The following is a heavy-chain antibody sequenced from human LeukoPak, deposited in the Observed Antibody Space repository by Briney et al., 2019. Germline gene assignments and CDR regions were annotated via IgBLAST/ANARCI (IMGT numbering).Heavy chain of an antibody. J-gene: IGHJ4*02. CDR2: MNPNSGNT. CDR3: ARGRSGSYRRTYFDY. CDR1: GYTFTSYD. V-gene: IGHV1-8*03. Sequence: ASVKVSCKASGYTFTSYDINWVRQATGRGLEWMGWMNPNSGNTGYAQKFQGRVTITRNTSISTAYMELSSLRSEDTAVYYCARGRSGSYRRTYFDYWGQGTLVTVSS. D-gene: IGHD1-26*01.